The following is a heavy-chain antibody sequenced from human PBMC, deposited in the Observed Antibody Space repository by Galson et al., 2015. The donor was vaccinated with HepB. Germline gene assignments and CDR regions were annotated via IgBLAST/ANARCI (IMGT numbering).Heavy chain of an antibody. V-gene: IGHV3-30*02. CDR1: GFSLSTCG. CDR3: VKDVIQCDLLGGDDH. J-gene: IGHJ4*02. Sequence: SLRLSCAASGFSLSTCGMHWVRQAPGKGLEWVAFIQFDGTNIHYADSVKGRFTISRDNSKNALYLEMNSLTTEDTAMYFCVKDVIQCDLLGGDDHWGQGTLVTVSS. D-gene: IGHD3-9*01. CDR2: IQFDGTNI.